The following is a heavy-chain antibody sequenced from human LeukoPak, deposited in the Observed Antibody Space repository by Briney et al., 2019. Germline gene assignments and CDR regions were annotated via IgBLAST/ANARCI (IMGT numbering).Heavy chain of an antibody. V-gene: IGHV3-23*01. J-gene: IGHJ5*02. D-gene: IGHD1-26*01. CDR3: AKDDSGSYRPNWFDP. CDR1: GFTFSSYA. CDR2: ISGSGGST. Sequence: PGGSLRLSCAASGFTFSSYAMSWVRQAPGKGLEWVSAISGSGGSTYYADSVKGRFTISRDNSKSTLYLQMNSLRAEDTAVYYCAKDDSGSYRPNWFDPWGQGTLVTVSS.